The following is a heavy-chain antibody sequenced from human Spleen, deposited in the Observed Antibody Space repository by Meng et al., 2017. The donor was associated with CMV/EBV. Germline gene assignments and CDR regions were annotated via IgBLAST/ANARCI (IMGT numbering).Heavy chain of an antibody. D-gene: IGHD2-2*01. J-gene: IGHJ5*02. V-gene: IGHV3-48*03. Sequence: GESLKISCAASGFIFSSYEMHWVRQAPGKGLEWVSYISTSGDTMSYADSVKGRFTISRDNAKNSLYLQMNSLRAEDTAVYYCARDRGCSSTSCYPTWFDPWGQGTLVTVSS. CDR1: GFIFSSYE. CDR3: ARDRGCSSTSCYPTWFDP. CDR2: ISTSGDTM.